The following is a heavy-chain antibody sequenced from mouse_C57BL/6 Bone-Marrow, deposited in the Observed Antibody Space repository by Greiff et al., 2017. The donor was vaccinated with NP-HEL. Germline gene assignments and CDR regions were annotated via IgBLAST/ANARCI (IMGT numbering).Heavy chain of an antibody. V-gene: IGHV1-26*01. Sequence: VQLQQSGPELVKPGASVKISCKASGYTFTDYYMNWVKQSHGKSLEWIGDINPNNGGTSYNQKFKGKGTLTVDKSSSTAYMELRSLTSEDAAVYYCARWNDYWGQGTTLTVSS. CDR3: ARWNDY. CDR1: GYTFTDYY. J-gene: IGHJ2*01. CDR2: INPNNGGT.